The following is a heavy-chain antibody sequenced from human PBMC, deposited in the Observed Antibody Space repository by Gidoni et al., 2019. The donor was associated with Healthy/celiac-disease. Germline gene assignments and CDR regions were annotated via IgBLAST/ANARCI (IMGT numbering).Heavy chain of an antibody. CDR1: GFTFSSYA. CDR3: AKVSLEMATISYFDL. Sequence: EVQLLESGGGLVQPGGSLRLPCAASGFTFSSYAMSWVRQAPGEGLGWVSTSSGSGGSTYYADSVKGRFTISRDKSKNTLYLRMNSLRAEDTAVYYCAKVSLEMATISYFDLWGRGTLVTVSS. D-gene: IGHD2-2*01. V-gene: IGHV3-23*01. CDR2: SSGSGGST. J-gene: IGHJ2*01.